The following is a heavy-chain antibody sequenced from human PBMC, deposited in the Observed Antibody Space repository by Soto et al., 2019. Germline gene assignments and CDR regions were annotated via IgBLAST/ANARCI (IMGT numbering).Heavy chain of an antibody. J-gene: IGHJ4*02. V-gene: IGHV4-61*01. CDR2: IYYSGST. CDR1: GGSVSSGSYY. Sequence: SETLSLTCTVSGGSVSSGSYYWSWIRQPPGKGLEWIGYIYYSGSTNYNPSLKSRVTISVDTSKNQFSLKLSSVTAADTAVYYCARATDYGGKSVFDYWGQGTQVTVSS. CDR3: ARATDYGGKSVFDY. D-gene: IGHD4-17*01.